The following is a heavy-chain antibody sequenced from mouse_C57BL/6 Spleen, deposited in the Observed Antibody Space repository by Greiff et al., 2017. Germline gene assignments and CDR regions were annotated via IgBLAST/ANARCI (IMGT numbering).Heavy chain of an antibody. CDR2: IDPNSGGT. CDR3: ARRDLHYAMDY. Sequence: QVQLKQPGAELVKPGASVKLSCKASGYTFTSYWMHWVKQRPGRGLEWIGRIDPNSGGTKYNEKFKSKATLTVDKPSSTAYMQLSSLTSEDSAVYYCARRDLHYAMDYWGQGTSVTVSS. CDR1: GYTFTSYW. J-gene: IGHJ4*01. V-gene: IGHV1-72*01.